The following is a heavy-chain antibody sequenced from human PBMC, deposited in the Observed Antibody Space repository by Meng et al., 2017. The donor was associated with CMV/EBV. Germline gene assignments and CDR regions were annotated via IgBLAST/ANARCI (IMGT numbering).Heavy chain of an antibody. D-gene: IGHD2-2*01. Sequence: EGSLRLSCAASGFTFSSYWMSWVRQAPGKGLEWVANIKHDGSEKYYVDSVKGRFTISSDNAKNSLYLQMNSLRAEDTAVYYCARIVTQWSYCSRTSCYKSGYFDLWGRGTLVTVSS. CDR3: ARIVTQWSYCSRTSCYKSGYFDL. CDR2: IKHDGSEK. J-gene: IGHJ2*01. V-gene: IGHV3-7*01. CDR1: GFTFSSYW.